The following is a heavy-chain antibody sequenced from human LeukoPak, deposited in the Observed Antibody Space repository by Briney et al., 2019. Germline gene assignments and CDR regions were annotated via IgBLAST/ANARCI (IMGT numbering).Heavy chain of an antibody. D-gene: IGHD6-19*01. Sequence: GGSLRLSCAASGFTVSSNYMTWVRQAPGKGLEWVSVIDSCGSTYYADSVKGRFTISRDNAKNSLYLQMNSLRAEDTAVYYCARDPSGWYFVDYWGQGTLVTVSS. CDR3: ARDPSGWYFVDY. J-gene: IGHJ4*02. CDR2: IDSCGST. CDR1: GFTVSSNY. V-gene: IGHV3-66*03.